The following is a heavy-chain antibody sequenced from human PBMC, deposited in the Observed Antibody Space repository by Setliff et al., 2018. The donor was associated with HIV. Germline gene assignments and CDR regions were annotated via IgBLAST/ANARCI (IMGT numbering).Heavy chain of an antibody. CDR3: ARVSRNLYGHLDGFDI. V-gene: IGHV5-51*01. D-gene: IGHD3-10*01. Sequence: PGESLKISCRASGYSFTDYWIGWVRQMPGKGLECMGIIYPGDSETKYSPSLQGQVTISVDKSFNTAYLQWSSLRASDTTMYYCARVSRNLYGHLDGFDIWGHGTMVTVSS. CDR2: IYPGDSET. J-gene: IGHJ3*02. CDR1: GYSFTDYW.